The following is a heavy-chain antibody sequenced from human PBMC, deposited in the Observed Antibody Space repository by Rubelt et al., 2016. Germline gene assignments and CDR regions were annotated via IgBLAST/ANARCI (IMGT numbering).Heavy chain of an antibody. Sequence: GGSLRLSCAASGFYFSSCWVNWLRQAPGKGLEWVANIRQDGSEKFYVDSVKGRFTISRDNAKNTVYLQMNSLRAEDTAVYYCARDERGIDYWGQGTLVTVSS. CDR2: IRQDGSEK. CDR1: GFYFSSCW. CDR3: ARDERGIDY. V-gene: IGHV3-7*01. J-gene: IGHJ4*02.